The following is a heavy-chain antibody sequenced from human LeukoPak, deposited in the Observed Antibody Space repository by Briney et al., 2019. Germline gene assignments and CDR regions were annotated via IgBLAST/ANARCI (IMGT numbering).Heavy chain of an antibody. J-gene: IGHJ6*02. CDR1: GGSISSYY. CDR3: ARGGYSYGYYAHYYGMDV. V-gene: IGHV4-59*01. CDR2: IYYSGST. Sequence: SETLSLTCTVSGGSISSYYWSWIRQPPGKGLEWIGYIYYSGSTNYNPSLKSRVTISVDTSKNQFSLKLSSVTAADTAVYYCARGGYSYGYYAHYYGMDVWGQGTTVTVSS. D-gene: IGHD5-18*01.